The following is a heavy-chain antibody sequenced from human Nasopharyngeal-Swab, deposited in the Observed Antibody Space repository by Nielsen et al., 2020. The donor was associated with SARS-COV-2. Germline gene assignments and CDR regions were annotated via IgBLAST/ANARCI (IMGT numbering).Heavy chain of an antibody. CDR3: ARIVTYYYGSGSYYFDY. V-gene: IGHV3-74*01. D-gene: IGHD3-10*01. CDR2: INSDGSST. J-gene: IGHJ4*02. Sequence: VRQAPGKGLVWVSRINSDGSSTSYADSVKGRFTISRDNAKNTLYLQMNSLRAEDTAVYYCARIVTYYYGSGSYYFDYWGQGTLVTVSS.